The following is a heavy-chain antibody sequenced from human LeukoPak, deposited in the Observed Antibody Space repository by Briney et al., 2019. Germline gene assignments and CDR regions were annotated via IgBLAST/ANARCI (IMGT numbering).Heavy chain of an antibody. V-gene: IGHV1-8*01. Sequence: GASVKVSCKASGYTFTSYDINWVRQATGQGLEWMGWMNPNSGNTGYAQKFQGRVTMTRNTSISTAYMELSSLRSEDTAVYYCARASQSSGYDKYYYYYYYMDVWGKGTTVTVSS. D-gene: IGHD5-12*01. CDR1: GYTFTSYD. CDR2: MNPNSGNT. J-gene: IGHJ6*03. CDR3: ARASQSSGYDKYYYYYYYMDV.